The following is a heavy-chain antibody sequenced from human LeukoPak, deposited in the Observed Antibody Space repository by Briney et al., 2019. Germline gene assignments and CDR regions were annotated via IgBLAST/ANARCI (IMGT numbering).Heavy chain of an antibody. D-gene: IGHD3-22*01. CDR1: GYTFTGYY. V-gene: IGHV1-2*02. CDR3: ARGLDYYDSSGPEGY. CDR2: INPNSGGT. Sequence: GASVKVSCKASGYTFTGYYMHWVRQAPGQGLEWMGWINPNSGGTNYAQKFQGRVTMTRDTSISTAYMELSRLRSDDTAVYYCARGLDYYDSSGPEGYWGQGTLVTVSS. J-gene: IGHJ4*02.